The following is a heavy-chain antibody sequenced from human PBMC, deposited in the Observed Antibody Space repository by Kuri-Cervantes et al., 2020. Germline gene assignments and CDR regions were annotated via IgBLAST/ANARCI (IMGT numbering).Heavy chain of an antibody. J-gene: IGHJ6*02. CDR2: INPNSGGT. V-gene: IGHV1-2*02. Sequence: ASVKVSCKASGYTFTGYYMHWVRQAPGQGLEWMGWINPNSGGTNYAQKFQGRVTTTRDTSISTAYMELSRLRSDDTAVYYCARALGGDYPYYYYYGMDVWGQGTTVTVSS. D-gene: IGHD4-17*01. CDR3: ARALGGDYPYYYYYGMDV. CDR1: GYTFTGYY.